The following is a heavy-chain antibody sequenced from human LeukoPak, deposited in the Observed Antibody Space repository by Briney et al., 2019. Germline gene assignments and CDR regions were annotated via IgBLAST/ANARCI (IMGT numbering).Heavy chain of an antibody. CDR3: ARDGMRGSFDY. CDR1: GGTFSSYT. D-gene: IGHD2-8*01. J-gene: IGHJ4*02. V-gene: IGHV1-69*04. Sequence: SVKVSCKASGGTFSSYTISWVRQAPGQGLEWMGRIIPILGIANYAQKFQGRVTITADKSTSTAYMELSSLRSEDTTVYYCARDGMRGSFDYWGQGTLVTVSS. CDR2: IIPILGIA.